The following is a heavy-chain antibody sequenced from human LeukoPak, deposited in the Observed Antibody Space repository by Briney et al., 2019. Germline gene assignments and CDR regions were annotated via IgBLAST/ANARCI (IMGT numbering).Heavy chain of an antibody. Sequence: GASVKVSCKASGGTFSSYAISWVRQAPGQGLEWMGWMNPNSGNTGYAQKFQGRVTMTRNTSISTAYMELSSLRSEDTAVYYCARGQMDYYDSSDTDYWGQGTLVTVSS. CDR3: ARGQMDYYDSSDTDY. CDR1: GGTFSSYA. D-gene: IGHD3-22*01. V-gene: IGHV1-8*02. CDR2: MNPNSGNT. J-gene: IGHJ4*02.